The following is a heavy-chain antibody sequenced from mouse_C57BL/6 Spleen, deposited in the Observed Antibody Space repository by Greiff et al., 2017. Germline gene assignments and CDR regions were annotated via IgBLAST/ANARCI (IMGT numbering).Heavy chain of an antibody. CDR1: GYAFSSYW. CDR2: IYPGDGDT. CDR3: ARFDYDPAY. J-gene: IGHJ3*01. V-gene: IGHV1-80*01. Sequence: VQVVESGAELVKPGASVKISCKASGYAFSSYWMNWVKQRPGQGLEWIGQIYPGDGDTNYNGKFKGKATLTADKSSSTAYMQLSSLTSEDSAVYFCARFDYDPAYWGQGTLVTVSA. D-gene: IGHD2-4*01.